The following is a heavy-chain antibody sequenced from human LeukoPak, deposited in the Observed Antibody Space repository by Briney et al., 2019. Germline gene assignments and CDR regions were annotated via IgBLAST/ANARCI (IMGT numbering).Heavy chain of an antibody. D-gene: IGHD2-15*01. J-gene: IGHJ6*04. CDR2: INHSGST. V-gene: IGHV4-34*01. CDR3: ARGSVVVVVAALYYGMDV. Sequence: PSETLSLTCAVYGGSFSVYYWSWIRQPPGKGLERIGEINHSGSTNYNPSLKSRVTISVDTSKNQFSLKLSSVTAADTAVYYCARGSVVVVVAALYYGMDVWGKGTTVTVSS. CDR1: GGSFSVYY.